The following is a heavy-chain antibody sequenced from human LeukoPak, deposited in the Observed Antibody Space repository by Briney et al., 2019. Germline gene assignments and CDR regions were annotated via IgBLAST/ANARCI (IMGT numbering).Heavy chain of an antibody. V-gene: IGHV4-34*01. D-gene: IGHD3-16*02. CDR1: GGSFSGYY. Sequence: SETLSLTCAVYGGSFSGYYWSWIRQPPGKGLEWIGEINHSGSTNYNPSLKSRVTISVDTSKNQFSLKLSSVTAADTAVYYCASGKRGDYVWGSYRRFYYFDYWGQGTLVTVSS. CDR2: INHSGST. J-gene: IGHJ4*02. CDR3: ASGKRGDYVWGSYRRFYYFDY.